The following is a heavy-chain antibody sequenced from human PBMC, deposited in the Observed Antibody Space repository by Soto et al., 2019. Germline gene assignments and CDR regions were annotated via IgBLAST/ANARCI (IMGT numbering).Heavy chain of an antibody. Sequence: LRLSCAASGFTFSSYSMNWVRQAPGKGLEWVSYISSSSSTIYYADSVKGRFTISRDNAKNSLYLQMNSLRDEDTAVYYCARVGDHALRYFDQNYGMDVWGQGTTVTVYS. CDR3: ARVGDHALRYFDQNYGMDV. V-gene: IGHV3-48*02. CDR1: GFTFSSYS. J-gene: IGHJ6*02. CDR2: ISSSSSTI. D-gene: IGHD3-9*01.